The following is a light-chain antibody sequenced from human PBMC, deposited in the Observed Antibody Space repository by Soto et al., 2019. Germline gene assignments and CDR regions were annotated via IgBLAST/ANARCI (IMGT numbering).Light chain of an antibody. J-gene: IGKJ5*01. V-gene: IGKV3-20*01. CDR2: GAS. Sequence: EILMTQSPDTLSVSPGERVTLSCRASRTVSNRLAWYQHKPGQAPRLLISGASTGATGIPPRFRGSGSGTDFTLTISRLEPEDFAVYYCQQYGSSPPITFGQGTRLEIK. CDR3: QQYGSSPPIT. CDR1: RTVSNR.